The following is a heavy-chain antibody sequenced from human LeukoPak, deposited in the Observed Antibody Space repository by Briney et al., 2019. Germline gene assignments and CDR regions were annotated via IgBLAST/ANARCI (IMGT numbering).Heavy chain of an antibody. CDR2: ISYDGSNK. D-gene: IGHD3-22*01. V-gene: IGHV3-30*03. CDR3: ARVRDSSGYHDAFDI. CDR1: GFTFSSYG. Sequence: GGSLRLSCAASGFTFSSYGMHWVRQAPGKGLEWVAVISYDGSNKYYADSVKGRFTISRDNSKNTLYLQMNSLRAEDTAVYYCARVRDSSGYHDAFDIWGQGTMVTVSS. J-gene: IGHJ3*02.